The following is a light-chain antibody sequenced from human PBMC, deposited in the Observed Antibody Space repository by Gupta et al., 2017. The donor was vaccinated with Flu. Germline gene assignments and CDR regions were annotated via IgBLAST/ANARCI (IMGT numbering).Light chain of an antibody. V-gene: IGKV1-16*01. CDR1: QDIDTY. J-gene: IGKJ5*01. CDR3: QQYRHYPVT. CDR2: DGS. Sequence: PSSLSASVGDRVTITCRTSQDIDTYLGWIQQKPGKAPKSLIYDGSNLRGGVPSRFSGSGSGTDFTLTITNLQPEDVATYYCQQYRHYPVTFGQGTLLEIK.